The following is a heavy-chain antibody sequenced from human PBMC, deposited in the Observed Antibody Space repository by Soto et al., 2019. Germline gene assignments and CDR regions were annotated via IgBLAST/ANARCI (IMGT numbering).Heavy chain of an antibody. J-gene: IGHJ4*02. CDR2: IYWDNDK. Sequence: QITLKESGPTLVKPTQTLTLTCTFSGFSLSTSGVSVGWIRQPPGKALEWLALIYWDNDKYYSPSLKSRLIIAKDTSNNRVVLTMINMYPVDTATYYCPDSFSIPSYEHRRASSFAYWGQGPPVTVSS. CDR3: PDSFSIPSYEHRRASSFAY. D-gene: IGHD2-21*01. V-gene: IGHV2-5*02. CDR1: GFSLSTSGVS.